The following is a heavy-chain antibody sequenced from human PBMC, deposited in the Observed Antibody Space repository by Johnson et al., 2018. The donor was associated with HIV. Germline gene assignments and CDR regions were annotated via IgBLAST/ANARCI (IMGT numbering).Heavy chain of an antibody. CDR1: GFTFSSYA. V-gene: IGHV3-30*04. J-gene: IGHJ3*01. CDR2: ISYDGRNE. Sequence: QVQLVESGGGVVQPGRSLRLSCAASGFTFSSYAMHWVRQAPGKGLEWVAVISYDGRNEYYADSVKGRFTSSRDNSKDTLYLQMNNLRDEDTAVHYCARESPGGDALDLWGQGTMVTVSS. CDR3: ARESPGGDALDL.